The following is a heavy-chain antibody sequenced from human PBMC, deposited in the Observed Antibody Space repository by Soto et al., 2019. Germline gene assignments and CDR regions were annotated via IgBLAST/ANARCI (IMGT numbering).Heavy chain of an antibody. V-gene: IGHV3-74*01. Sequence: GGSLRLSCVASGQTFNRYWMHWVRHAPGKGLVWVSHINTDGSNTNYADSVKGRFTISRDNAKSTLFLQMNSLRDEDTAVYYCAREFCSGGNCYTYYFDPWGQGIPVTVSS. D-gene: IGHD2-15*01. J-gene: IGHJ5*02. CDR1: GQTFNRYW. CDR3: AREFCSGGNCYTYYFDP. CDR2: INTDGSNT.